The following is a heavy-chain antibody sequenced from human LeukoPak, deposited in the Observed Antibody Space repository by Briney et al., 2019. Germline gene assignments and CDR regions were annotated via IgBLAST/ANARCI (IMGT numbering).Heavy chain of an antibody. CDR3: ARDTLLYGNSPDAFDI. J-gene: IGHJ3*02. Sequence: SETLSLTCAVSGGSISSSNWWSWVRQPPGKGLEWIGEIYHSGSTNYNPSLKSRVTISVDKSKNQFSLKLSSVTAADTAVYYCARDTLLYGNSPDAFDIWGQGTMVTVSS. CDR1: GGSISSSNW. D-gene: IGHD4-23*01. V-gene: IGHV4-4*02. CDR2: IYHSGST.